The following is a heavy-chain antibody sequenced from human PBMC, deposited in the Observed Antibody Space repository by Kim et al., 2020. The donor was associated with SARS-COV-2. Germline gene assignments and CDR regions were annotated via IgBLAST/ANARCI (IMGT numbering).Heavy chain of an antibody. J-gene: IGHJ3*01. V-gene: IGHV3-30*03. CDR1: GFTFSNYG. D-gene: IGHD2-2*02. CDR2: TSKDGNDN. Sequence: GGSLRLSCAASGFTFSNYGMHWIRQAPGKGLEWVAVTSKDGNDNHSAYSVKGRFTISRDNSSNTLYLQMNTLRPEDTAVYYCYTSRRDGRLGAFD. CDR3: YTSRRDGRLGAFD.